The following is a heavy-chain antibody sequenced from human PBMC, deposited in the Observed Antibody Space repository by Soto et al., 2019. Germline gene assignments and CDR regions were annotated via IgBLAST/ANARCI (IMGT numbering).Heavy chain of an antibody. CDR2: GSHTGSR. D-gene: IGHD4-17*01. J-gene: IGHJ4*02. Sequence: SETLSLTCSVSGASINTGGFYWSWVRQYPGKGLDWIGYGSHTGSRYLNPSLRSRITISLDTPNNQFSLRLTSVTAADTAVYYCARVKVTTESFDSWGQGSLVTVYS. CDR1: GASINTGGFY. V-gene: IGHV4-31*03. CDR3: ARVKVTTESFDS.